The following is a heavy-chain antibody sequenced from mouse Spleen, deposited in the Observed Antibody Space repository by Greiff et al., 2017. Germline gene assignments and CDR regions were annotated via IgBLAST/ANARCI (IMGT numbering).Heavy chain of an antibody. CDR2: IDPEDGDT. V-gene: IGHV14-1*01. Sequence: EVQLQQSGAELVRPGASVKLSCTASGFNIKDYYMHWVKQRPEQGLEWIGRIDPEDGDTESAPKFQGKAPMTADTSSNNAYLQLSSLTSEDTAVYYCTTGVGTARAQFLYYYAMDYWGQGTSVTVSS. D-gene: IGHD3-2*01. CDR1: GFNIKDYY. CDR3: TTGVGTARAQFLYYYAMDY. J-gene: IGHJ4*01.